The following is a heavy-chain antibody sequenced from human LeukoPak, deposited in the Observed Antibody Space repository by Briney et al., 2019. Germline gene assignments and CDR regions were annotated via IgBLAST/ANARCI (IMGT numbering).Heavy chain of an antibody. D-gene: IGHD6-6*01. CDR2: ISYDGSNK. Sequence: GRSLRLSCTASGFTFSSYGMHWVRQAPGKGLEWVAVISYDGSNKYYADSVKGRFTISRDNSKNTLYLQMSSLRAEDTAVYYCAKDLYSSSNPWGQGTLVTVSS. V-gene: IGHV3-30*18. CDR3: AKDLYSSSNP. J-gene: IGHJ5*02. CDR1: GFTFSSYG.